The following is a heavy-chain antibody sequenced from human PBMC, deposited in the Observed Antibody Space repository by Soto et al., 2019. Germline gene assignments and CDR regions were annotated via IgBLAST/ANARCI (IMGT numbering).Heavy chain of an antibody. Sequence: GASVKVSCKASGYTFTGYGISWVRQAPGQGLEWMEWISAYNGNTNYAQKLQGRVTMTTDTSTSTAYMELRSLRSDDTAVYYCARDYYDSSGYLALYGKINWFDPWGQGTLVTVSS. CDR3: ARDYYDSSGYLALYGKINWFDP. CDR1: GYTFTGYG. CDR2: ISAYNGNT. V-gene: IGHV1-18*01. D-gene: IGHD3-22*01. J-gene: IGHJ5*02.